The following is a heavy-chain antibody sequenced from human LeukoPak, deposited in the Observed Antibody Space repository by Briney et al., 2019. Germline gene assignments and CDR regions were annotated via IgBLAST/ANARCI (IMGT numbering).Heavy chain of an antibody. V-gene: IGHV3-64D*06. CDR2: ISSNGDNT. CDR3: VRGTGY. J-gene: IGHJ4*02. Sequence: GGSLRLSSSVSGFTFSTYVMHWVRQAPGKGLEYVSAISSNGDNTYYADSVKGRFTISRDNSKNTLYLQMSSLRADDTAVYYCVRGTGYWGQGTLVTVPS. CDR1: GFTFSTYV.